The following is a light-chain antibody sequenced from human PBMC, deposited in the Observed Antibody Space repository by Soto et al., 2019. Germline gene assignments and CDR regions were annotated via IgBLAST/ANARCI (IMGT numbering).Light chain of an antibody. V-gene: IGKV3-20*01. CDR3: QQYGPSPPYT. J-gene: IGKJ2*01. CDR1: RSFASSY. CDR2: AAS. Sequence: EVVLTQSPGILSLSTGDRATLSCRASRSFASSYLAWYHQKPGQAPRLLIYAASIRATAIPDRFSGSGSGTDFTLTISRLEPEDSAVYFCQQYGPSPPYTFGQGTKLEIK.